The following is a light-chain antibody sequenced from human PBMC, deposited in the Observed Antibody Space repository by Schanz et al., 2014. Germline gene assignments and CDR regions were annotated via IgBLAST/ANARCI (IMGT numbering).Light chain of an antibody. J-gene: IGLJ3*02. CDR2: DVT. V-gene: IGLV2-8*01. Sequence: QSALTQPPSASGSPGQSVTISCTGTSSDVGAYNYVSWYQQHPGKAPKLIISDVTRRPSGVPDRFSGSKSGNTASLTISGLQAEDEADYYCSSYTITTTWVFGGGTKLTVL. CDR3: SSYTITTTWV. CDR1: SSDVGAYNY.